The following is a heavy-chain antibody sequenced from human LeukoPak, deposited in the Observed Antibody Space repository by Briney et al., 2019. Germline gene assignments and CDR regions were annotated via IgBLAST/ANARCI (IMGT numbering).Heavy chain of an antibody. CDR2: IYYSGRT. J-gene: IGHJ2*01. Sequence: SETLSLTCTVSGGSISSSSYYWGWIRQPPGKGLEWIGSIYYSGRTYYNPSLKSRVTISVDTSKNQFSLKLSSVAAADTAVYYCARDSRRAVAGVNWYFDLWGRGTLVTVSS. V-gene: IGHV4-39*07. CDR1: GGSISSSSYY. D-gene: IGHD6-19*01. CDR3: ARDSRRAVAGVNWYFDL.